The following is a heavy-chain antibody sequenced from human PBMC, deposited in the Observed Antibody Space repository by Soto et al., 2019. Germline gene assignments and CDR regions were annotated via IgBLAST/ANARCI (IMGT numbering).Heavy chain of an antibody. CDR3: ARVGSRDAYNYVLDQ. CDR2: VISASGSV. V-gene: IGHV1-69*06. CDR1: GRIFSSFP. J-gene: IGHJ1*01. D-gene: IGHD5-18*01. Sequence: QVQVVQSGAEVKKPGSSVTISCKASGRIFSSFPTSWVRQVPGQGLEWMGGVISASGSVTYAPKFQGRVTMTAVNSAGIGYMELTSLTSEDTAIYYCARVGSRDAYNYVLDQGGPGTMVTVSS.